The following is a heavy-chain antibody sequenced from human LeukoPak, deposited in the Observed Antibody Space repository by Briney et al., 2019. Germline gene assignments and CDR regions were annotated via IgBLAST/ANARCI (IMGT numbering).Heavy chain of an antibody. Sequence: SETLSLTCTVSGGSISSYYWSWIRQPPGKGLEWIGYIYYSGNTNYNPSLKRRVTISVDTSKNQFSLKLSSVTAADTAVYYCARGMGGNWFAAWGQGTLVTVSS. CDR2: IYYSGNT. CDR3: ARGMGGNWFAA. J-gene: IGHJ5*02. D-gene: IGHD2-8*01. V-gene: IGHV4-59*01. CDR1: GGSISSYY.